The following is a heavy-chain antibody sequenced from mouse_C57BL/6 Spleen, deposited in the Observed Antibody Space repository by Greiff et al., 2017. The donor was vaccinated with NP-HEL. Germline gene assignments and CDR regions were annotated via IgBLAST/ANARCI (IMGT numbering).Heavy chain of an antibody. CDR3: ARSGIYDGSYAMDY. CDR1: GYTFTSYG. Sequence: LVESGAELARPGASVKLSCKASGYTFTSYGISWVKQRTGQGLEWIGEIYPRSGNTYYNEKFKGKATLTADKSSSTAYMELRSLTSEDSAVYFCARSGIYDGSYAMDYWGQGTSVTVSS. V-gene: IGHV1-81*01. J-gene: IGHJ4*01. CDR2: IYPRSGNT. D-gene: IGHD2-3*01.